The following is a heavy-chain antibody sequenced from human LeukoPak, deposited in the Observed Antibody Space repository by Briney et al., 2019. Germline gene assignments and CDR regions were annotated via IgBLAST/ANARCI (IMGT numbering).Heavy chain of an antibody. CDR3: AKGRGYTGYEDLDF. J-gene: IGHJ4*02. CDR2: ISGTGGGT. V-gene: IGHV3-23*01. Sequence: GGSLRLSCAASGFTFSNYAMTWVRQAPGKGLEWVSSISGTGGGTYYSDSVKGRFTISRDSSKNTLYLQMNSLRAEDTATYYCAKGRGYTGYEDLDFWGQGTLVTVSS. D-gene: IGHD5-12*01. CDR1: GFTFSNYA.